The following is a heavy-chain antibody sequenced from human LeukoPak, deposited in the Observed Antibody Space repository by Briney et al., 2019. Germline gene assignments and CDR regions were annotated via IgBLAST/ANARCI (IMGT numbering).Heavy chain of an antibody. D-gene: IGHD2-21*02. CDR3: AKESDSRTFSGFDY. Sequence: GGSLRLSCAASGFTFSNYAMSWVRQAPGKGLEWVSGISGSGGSTYYADSVKGRFAISRDNSKNTLYLQMNSLRAEDTAVYYCAKESDSRTFSGFDYWGQGTLVTVSS. V-gene: IGHV3-23*01. J-gene: IGHJ4*02. CDR2: ISGSGGST. CDR1: GFTFSNYA.